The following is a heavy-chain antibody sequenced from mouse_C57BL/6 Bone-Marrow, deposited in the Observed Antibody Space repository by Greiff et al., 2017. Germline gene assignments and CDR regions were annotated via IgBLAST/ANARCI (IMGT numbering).Heavy chain of an antibody. CDR3: GPLTGEGRYFDV. D-gene: IGHD4-1*01. V-gene: IGHV1-59*01. J-gene: IGHJ1*03. Sequence: QVQLQQPGAELVRPGTSVKLSCKASGYTFTSYWMHWVKQRPGQGLEWIGVIDPSDSYTNYNQKFKGKATLTVDTSSSTAYMQLSSLTSEDSAVYYCGPLTGEGRYFDVWGTGTTVTVSS. CDR2: IDPSDSYT. CDR1: GYTFTSYW.